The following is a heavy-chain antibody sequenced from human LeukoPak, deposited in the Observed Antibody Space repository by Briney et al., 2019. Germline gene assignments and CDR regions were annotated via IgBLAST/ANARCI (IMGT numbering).Heavy chain of an antibody. CDR3: AREPLAVTAANNAFDF. J-gene: IGHJ3*01. CDR1: GYTFTGYY. V-gene: IGHV1-2*07. Sequence: ASVKVSCKASGYTFTGYYMHWVRQAPGRGLEWMGWLNPNNGDTGSAHKFQGRVTMTRDTSIRTAYMELSRLTSDDTAIYYGAREPLAVTAANNAFDFWGQGTMVTVSS. D-gene: IGHD2-15*01. CDR2: LNPNNGDT.